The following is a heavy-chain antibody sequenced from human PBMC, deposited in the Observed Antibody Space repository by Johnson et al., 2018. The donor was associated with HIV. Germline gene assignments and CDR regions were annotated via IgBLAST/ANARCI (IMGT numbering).Heavy chain of an antibody. J-gene: IGHJ3*02. D-gene: IGHD1-7*01. CDR1: GFTVSTNY. Sequence: VQLVESGGGLIQPGGSLRLSCAASGFTVSTNYMSWVRQAPGKGLDWVSVIYSSGSTYYTDSVKGRFTTSRDNSKNTVYLQMNSLRAEDTAVYYCVRYTVRGELELPDGFDIWGQGTMVTVSS. V-gene: IGHV3-53*01. CDR3: VRYTVRGELELPDGFDI. CDR2: IYSSGST.